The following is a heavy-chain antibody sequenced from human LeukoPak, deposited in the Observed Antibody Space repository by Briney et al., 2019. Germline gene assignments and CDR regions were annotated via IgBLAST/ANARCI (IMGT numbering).Heavy chain of an antibody. CDR1: GYSFTSYW. Sequence: GESLKISCKGSGYSFTSYWIGWVRQMPGKGLEWIGIIYPGDSDTRYSPSFQGQVTISADKSISTAYLQWSSLKASDTAMYYCARRSGSGWYSYYFDYWGQGTLVTVSS. D-gene: IGHD6-19*01. J-gene: IGHJ4*02. V-gene: IGHV5-51*01. CDR2: IYPGDSDT. CDR3: ARRSGSGWYSYYFDY.